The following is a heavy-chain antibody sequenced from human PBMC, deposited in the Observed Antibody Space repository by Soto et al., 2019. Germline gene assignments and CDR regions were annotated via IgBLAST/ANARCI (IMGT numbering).Heavy chain of an antibody. D-gene: IGHD3-22*01. J-gene: IGHJ2*01. CDR3: ARGIRVDYYDSSGYPWYFDL. CDR2: IYYSGST. Sequence: QVQLQESGPGLVKPSETLSLTCTVSGGSISSYYWSWIRQPPGKGLEWIGYIYYSGSTNYNPSLKSRDTISVDTSKNQFSLKLSSVTAADTAVYYCARGIRVDYYDSSGYPWYFDLWGRGTLVTVSS. V-gene: IGHV4-59*01. CDR1: GGSISSYY.